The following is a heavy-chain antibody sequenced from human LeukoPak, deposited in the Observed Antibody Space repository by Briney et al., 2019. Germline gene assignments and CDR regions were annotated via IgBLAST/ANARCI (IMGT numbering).Heavy chain of an antibody. V-gene: IGHV3-21*01. CDR1: GFTLSSYS. CDR2: ISSSSSYI. Sequence: GGSLRLSCAASGFTLSSYSMNWVRQAPGKGLEWVSSISSSSSYIYYADSVKGRFTISRDNAKNTLYLQMNSLRAEDTAVYYCYWGATASGRFDYWGQGTLVTVSS. D-gene: IGHD6-13*01. CDR3: YWGATASGRFDY. J-gene: IGHJ4*02.